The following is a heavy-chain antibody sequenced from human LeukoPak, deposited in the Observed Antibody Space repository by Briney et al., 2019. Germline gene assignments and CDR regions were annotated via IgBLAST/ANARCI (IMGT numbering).Heavy chain of an antibody. Sequence: PSETLSHTCTVSGGSISSYYWSWIRQPPGKGLEWIGYIYYSGSTNYNPSLKSRVTISVDTSKNQFSLKLSSVTAADTAVYYCARFGGYSYGSAADYWGQGTLVTVSS. V-gene: IGHV4-59*01. CDR1: GGSISSYY. D-gene: IGHD5-18*01. CDR2: IYYSGST. J-gene: IGHJ4*02. CDR3: ARFGGYSYGSAADY.